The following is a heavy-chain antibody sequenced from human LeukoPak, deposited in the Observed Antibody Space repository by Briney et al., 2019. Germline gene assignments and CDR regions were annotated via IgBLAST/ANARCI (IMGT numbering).Heavy chain of an antibody. J-gene: IGHJ6*03. D-gene: IGHD5-18*01. CDR1: GGSFSGYY. Sequence: SETLSLTCAVYGGSFSGYYWSWIRQPPGKGLEWIGEINHSGSTNYNPYLKSQVTISVDTSKNQFSLKLSSVTATDTAVYYCARVKRGYSYGYPYYYYLDVWGKGTTVTVSS. V-gene: IGHV4-34*01. CDR3: ARVKRGYSYGYPYYYYLDV. CDR2: INHSGST.